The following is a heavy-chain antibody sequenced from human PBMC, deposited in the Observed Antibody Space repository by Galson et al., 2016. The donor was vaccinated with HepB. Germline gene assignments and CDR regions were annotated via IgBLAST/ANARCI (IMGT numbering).Heavy chain of an antibody. Sequence: SETLSLTCTVSGGSVSSGSYYWTWIRQPPGKGLEWIGYIYYRGSPNYNPSPKSRVTIPVDTSKNQFPLKLSSVTAADTAVYYCARDLGDYGGDSFDYLGQGTLVTVSS. D-gene: IGHD4-23*01. CDR3: ARDLGDYGGDSFDY. V-gene: IGHV4-61*01. CDR1: GGSVSSGSYY. J-gene: IGHJ4*02. CDR2: IYYRGSP.